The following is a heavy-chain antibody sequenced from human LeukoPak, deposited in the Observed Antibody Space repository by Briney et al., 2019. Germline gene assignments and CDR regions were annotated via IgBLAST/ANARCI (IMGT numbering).Heavy chain of an antibody. CDR1: GFTFSSYE. V-gene: IGHV3-48*03. J-gene: IGHJ4*02. CDR2: ISSSGSTI. CDR3: ARASSSWKSGGFSEFDY. D-gene: IGHD6-13*01. Sequence: GGSLRLSCAASGFTFSSYEMNWVRQAPGKGLEWVSYISSSGSTIYYADSVKGRFTISRDNAKNSLYLQMNSLRAEDTAVYYCARASSSWKSGGFSEFDYWGQGTLVTVSS.